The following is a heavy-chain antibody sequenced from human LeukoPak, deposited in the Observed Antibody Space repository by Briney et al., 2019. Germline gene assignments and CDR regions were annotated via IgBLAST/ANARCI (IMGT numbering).Heavy chain of an antibody. CDR3: PRDLRFNYSYFFDN. Sequence: GGSLRLSCAVSGFTFSSYAINWVRQAPGKGLEWISTISGSGGTTYYADSVRSRFTISRDNFKNTLFLQMDSLRAEDTAVYYCPRDLRFNYSYFFDNWGQGILVTVSS. V-gene: IGHV3-23*01. J-gene: IGHJ4*02. CDR2: ISGSGGTT. CDR1: GFTFSSYA. D-gene: IGHD5/OR15-5a*01.